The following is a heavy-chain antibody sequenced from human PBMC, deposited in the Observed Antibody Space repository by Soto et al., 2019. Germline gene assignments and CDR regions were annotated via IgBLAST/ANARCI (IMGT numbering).Heavy chain of an antibody. D-gene: IGHD2-15*01. Sequence: SVKVSCKASGGIFTRYDIRWVRQAPGQGLEWMGAIIPIFDTANYAQKFQGRLTITADATASSAYMELSSLSSADTAVYYCARESWHGGFDYWGQGTLVTVSS. V-gene: IGHV1-69*13. CDR3: ARESWHGGFDY. CDR1: GGIFTRYD. J-gene: IGHJ4*02. CDR2: IIPIFDTA.